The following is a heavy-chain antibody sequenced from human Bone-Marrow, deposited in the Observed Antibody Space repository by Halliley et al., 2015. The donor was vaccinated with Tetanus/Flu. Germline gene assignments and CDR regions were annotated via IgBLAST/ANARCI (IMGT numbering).Heavy chain of an antibody. D-gene: IGHD2-21*01. J-gene: IGHJ4*02. V-gene: IGHV3-20*03. CDR2: INWSGSNT. CDR3: VREGLAIGEF. Sequence: KGLEWVSAINWSGSNTGYADSVKGRFTISRDNAKNSLYLQMKSLRADDTAFYYCVREGLAIGEFWGQGVLVTVSS.